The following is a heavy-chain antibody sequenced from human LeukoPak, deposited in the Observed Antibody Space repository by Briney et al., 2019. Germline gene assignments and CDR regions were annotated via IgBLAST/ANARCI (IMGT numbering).Heavy chain of an antibody. Sequence: SGPTLVNPTQTLTLTCTFSGFSLSTSGMCVSWIRQPPGKALEWLARIDWDDDKYYSTSLKTRLAISKDTSKNLVVLTMTNMDPVDTATYYCARGMTYYYDSSGYYYFDYWGQGTLVTVSS. CDR1: GFSLSTSGMC. CDR3: ARGMTYYYDSSGYYYFDY. CDR2: IDWDDDK. J-gene: IGHJ4*02. D-gene: IGHD3-22*01. V-gene: IGHV2-70*11.